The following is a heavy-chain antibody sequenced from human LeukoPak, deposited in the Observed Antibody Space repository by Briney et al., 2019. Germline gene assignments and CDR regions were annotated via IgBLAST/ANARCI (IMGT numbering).Heavy chain of an antibody. Sequence: HPGGSLRLSCAASRFTFNTYWMHWVRQAPGKGLVWVSRIDSDGNSTAYADSVKGRFTISRDNAKNTLYLQMNSLRAEDTAVYYCASEGTTGTTWGPEYWGQGTLVTVSS. V-gene: IGHV3-74*01. J-gene: IGHJ4*02. D-gene: IGHD1-1*01. CDR3: ASEGTTGTTWGPEY. CDR1: RFTFNTYW. CDR2: IDSDGNST.